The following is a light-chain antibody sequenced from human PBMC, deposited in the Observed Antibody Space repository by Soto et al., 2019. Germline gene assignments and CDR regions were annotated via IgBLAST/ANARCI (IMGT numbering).Light chain of an antibody. CDR1: SSNIVSYS. CDR3: SSYTSRSTLV. J-gene: IGLJ1*01. Sequence: QSVLTQPPSASGTPGQRVTMSCSGSSSNIVSYSVSWYLHLPGTAPKLLIYSDNQRPSGVPDRFSGSKSGTSASLAISGLQSEDEADYYCSSYTSRSTLVFGTGTKVTVL. V-gene: IGLV1-44*01. CDR2: SDN.